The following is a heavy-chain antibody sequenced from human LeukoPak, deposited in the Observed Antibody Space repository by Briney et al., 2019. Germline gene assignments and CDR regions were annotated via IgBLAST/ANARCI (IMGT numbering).Heavy chain of an antibody. CDR1: GFTFSSYA. CDR2: ISSNGGST. Sequence: GGSLRLSCAASGFTFSSYAMHWVRQAPGKGLEYVSSISSNGGSTYYANSVKGRFTISRDNSKNTLYLQMGSLRADDTAVYYCAREHSSGWYNSWGQGTLVTVSS. CDR3: AREHSSGWYNS. D-gene: IGHD6-19*01. J-gene: IGHJ5*01. V-gene: IGHV3-64*01.